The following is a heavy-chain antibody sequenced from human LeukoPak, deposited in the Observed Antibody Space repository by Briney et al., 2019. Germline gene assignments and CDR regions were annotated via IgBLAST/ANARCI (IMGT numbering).Heavy chain of an antibody. CDR2: ISGKNGDT. D-gene: IGHD2-2*01. J-gene: IGHJ6*03. V-gene: IGHV1-18*01. Sequence: ASVKVSCKTSGYSFTTYGMSWVRQAPGQGLEWMGWISGKNGDTNSAQKLQGRVTMSTDTSTSTAYMELRSLRSDDTAVYYCARVYCSSTSCYFPHYYYYMDVWGKGTTVTISS. CDR3: ARVYCSSTSCYFPHYYYYMDV. CDR1: GYSFTTYG.